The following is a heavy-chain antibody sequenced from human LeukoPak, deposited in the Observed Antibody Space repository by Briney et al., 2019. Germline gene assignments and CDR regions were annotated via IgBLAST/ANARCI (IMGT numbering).Heavy chain of an antibody. D-gene: IGHD6-25*01. CDR2: IFYSGVT. CDR3: ARAETLAAIYFDF. Sequence: SETLSLTCSVSGGSISPYYWSWIRQPPGKGLEWIGYIFYSGVTTYNPSLKSRVSISLDSPKNQFFLRLTSVTAADTAMYYCARAETLAAIYFDFWGQGRLVTVSS. CDR1: GGSISPYY. V-gene: IGHV4-59*01. J-gene: IGHJ4*02.